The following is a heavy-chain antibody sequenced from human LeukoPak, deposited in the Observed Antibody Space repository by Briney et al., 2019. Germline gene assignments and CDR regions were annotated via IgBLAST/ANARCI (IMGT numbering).Heavy chain of an antibody. D-gene: IGHD5-24*01. J-gene: IGHJ3*02. V-gene: IGHV3-21*01. Sequence: GGSLRLSCAASGFTFSSYSMNWVRQAPGKGLEWVSTISSSSSYIYYADSLKGRFTISRDNAKNSLYLQMNSLRAEDTAVYYCARDNNYFNGAFDIWGQGTMVTVSS. CDR2: ISSSSSYI. CDR1: GFTFSSYS. CDR3: ARDNNYFNGAFDI.